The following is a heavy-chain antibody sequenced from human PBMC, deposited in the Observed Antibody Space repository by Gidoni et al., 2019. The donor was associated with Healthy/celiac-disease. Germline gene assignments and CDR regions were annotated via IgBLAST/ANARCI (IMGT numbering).Heavy chain of an antibody. J-gene: IGHJ4*02. CDR1: GYSFTSYW. CDR3: ARHSQEVVIKQHFDY. D-gene: IGHD2-21*01. V-gene: IGHV5-51*01. CDR2: IYPGDSDT. Sequence: EVQLVQSGAEVKKPGESLKISCKGSGYSFTSYWIGWVRQMPGKGLEWMGLIYPGDSDTRYSPSFQGQVTISADKSISTAYLQWSSLKASDTAMYYCARHSQEVVIKQHFDYWGQGTLVTVSS.